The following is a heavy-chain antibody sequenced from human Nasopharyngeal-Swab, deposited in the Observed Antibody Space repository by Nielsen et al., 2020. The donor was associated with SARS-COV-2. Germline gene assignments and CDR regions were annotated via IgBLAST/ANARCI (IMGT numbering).Heavy chain of an antibody. CDR3: AKGGIAARLFPFDY. CDR1: GFTFSSYS. J-gene: IGHJ4*02. CDR2: ISSSSTI. D-gene: IGHD6-6*01. Sequence: GESLKISCAASGFTFSSYSMNWVRQAPGKGLEWVSYISSSSTIYYADSVKGRFTISRDNAKNSLYLQMNSLRAEDTALYYCAKGGIAARLFPFDYWGQGTLVTVSS. V-gene: IGHV3-48*04.